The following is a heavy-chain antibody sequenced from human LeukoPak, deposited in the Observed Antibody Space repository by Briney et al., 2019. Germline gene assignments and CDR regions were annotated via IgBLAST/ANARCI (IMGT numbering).Heavy chain of an antibody. CDR2: ISSGGTTV. Sequence: GGSLRLSCAASGFTFSSYEMNWVRQAPGQGLERVSYISSGGTTVHYVDSVKGRFTISRDNAKNSLYLQMNSLRAADTALYYCAGAERYCDILTGFYGGPFDYWGQGTLVTVSS. D-gene: IGHD3-9*01. V-gene: IGHV3-48*03. J-gene: IGHJ4*02. CDR3: AGAERYCDILTGFYGGPFDY. CDR1: GFTFSSYE.